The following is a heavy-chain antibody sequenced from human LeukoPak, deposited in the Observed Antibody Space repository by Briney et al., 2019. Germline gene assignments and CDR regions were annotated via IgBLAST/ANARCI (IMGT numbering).Heavy chain of an antibody. J-gene: IGHJ6*03. CDR2: IRSKANSYAT. Sequence: HPGGSLRLSCAASGFTFSGSAMHWVRQASGKGLEWVGRIRSKANSYATAYGVSVEDRFTISRDDSKNTAYLQMNSLKTEDTAVYYCTRQGARDYGDYGYYYYYMDVWGKGTTVTVSS. V-gene: IGHV3-73*01. CDR3: TRQGARDYGDYGYYYYYMDV. D-gene: IGHD4-17*01. CDR1: GFTFSGSA.